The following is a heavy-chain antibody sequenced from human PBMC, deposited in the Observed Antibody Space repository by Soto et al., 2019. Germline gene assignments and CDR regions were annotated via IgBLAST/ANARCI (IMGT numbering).Heavy chain of an antibody. CDR2: IQSGGRT. Sequence: QLQLHQSGPGLLKPSETLSLTCTVSGVSIGSSDYFWGWIRQPPGKGLEWIASIQSGGRTFYTPSLKSRVTISVDTSRNQFSLKLTSVTAADTAVYYCARLPRTPVGGTGADYWGQGTLVTVSS. D-gene: IGHD6-19*01. J-gene: IGHJ4*02. CDR1: GVSIGSSDYF. CDR3: ARLPRTPVGGTGADY. V-gene: IGHV4-39*01.